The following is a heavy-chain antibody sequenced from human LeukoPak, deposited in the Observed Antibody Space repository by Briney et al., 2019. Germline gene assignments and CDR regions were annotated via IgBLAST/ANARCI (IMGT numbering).Heavy chain of an antibody. D-gene: IGHD5-12*01. CDR3: ARVGDGYNSSPFDY. CDR1: DYTFTSYG. J-gene: IGHJ4*02. V-gene: IGHV1-18*01. CDR2: ISAYNGNT. Sequence: GASVKVSCKGSDYTFTSYGISWVRQAPGQGLEWMGWISAYNGNTNYAQKLQGRVTMTTDTSTSTAYMELRSLRSDDTAVYYCARVGDGYNSSPFDYWGQGTLVTVSS.